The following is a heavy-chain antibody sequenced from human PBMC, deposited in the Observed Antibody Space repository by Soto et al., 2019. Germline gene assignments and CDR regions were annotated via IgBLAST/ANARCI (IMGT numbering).Heavy chain of an antibody. V-gene: IGHV4-4*07. CDR1: GGSMSNYY. CDR2: IYTTGST. Sequence: SETLSLSCTVSGGSMSNYYWSWSRQPAGKGLEWIGRIYTTGSTHYNPSLKSRVTLSIDMSKNQFSLKLNSVTAADTAVYYCARELPSIYEILTGHFDHWGQGTLDNVSS. CDR3: ARELPSIYEILTGHFDH. D-gene: IGHD3-9*01. J-gene: IGHJ4*02.